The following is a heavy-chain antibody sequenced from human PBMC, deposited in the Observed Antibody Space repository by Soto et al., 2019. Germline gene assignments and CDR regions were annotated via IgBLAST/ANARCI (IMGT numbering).Heavy chain of an antibody. CDR2: INHSGST. D-gene: IGHD2-15*01. Sequence: SETLSLTCAVYGGSFSGYYWSWIRQPPGKGLEWIGEINHSGSTNYNPSLKSRVTISVDTSKNQFSLKLSSVTAADTAVYYCARGQDIVVVVAATRRWFGPWGQGTLVTVSS. J-gene: IGHJ5*02. V-gene: IGHV4-34*01. CDR3: ARGQDIVVVVAATRRWFGP. CDR1: GGSFSGYY.